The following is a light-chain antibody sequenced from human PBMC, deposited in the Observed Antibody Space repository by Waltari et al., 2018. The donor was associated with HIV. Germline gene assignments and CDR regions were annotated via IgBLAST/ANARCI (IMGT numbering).Light chain of an antibody. CDR2: WAS. J-gene: IGKJ1*01. V-gene: IGKV4-1*01. CDR3: QQYYSTPRT. CDR1: QSVLYSSNNKNY. Sequence: DIVMTQSPDSLVVSLGERATINCKSSQSVLYSSNNKNYLAWYQQKPGQPPKLLIYWASTRESGVPDRFSGSGSGTDFTLTISSLQAEDVAVYYGQQYYSTPRTFGQGTKVEIK.